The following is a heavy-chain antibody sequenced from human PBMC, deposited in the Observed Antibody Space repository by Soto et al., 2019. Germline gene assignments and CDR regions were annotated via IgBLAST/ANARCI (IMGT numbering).Heavy chain of an antibody. V-gene: IGHV3-23*01. CDR2: IGGSDST. D-gene: IGHD6-19*01. CDR3: AIRLSYTNGWYYFDY. Sequence: EVQVLESGGGLVQPGGSLRLSCVASGFTFSSYAMSWVRQAPGKGLDWVSTIGGSDSTYYAQSVKGRFTISRDNSKDTLYLQMNSLRAEDTAVYYCAIRLSYTNGWYYFDYWGHGTLVTLSS. J-gene: IGHJ4*01. CDR1: GFTFSSYA.